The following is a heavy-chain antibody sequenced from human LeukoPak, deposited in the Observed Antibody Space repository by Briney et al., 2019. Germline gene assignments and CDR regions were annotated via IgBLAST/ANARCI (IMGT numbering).Heavy chain of an antibody. V-gene: IGHV4-4*07. Sequence: SETLSLTCTVSGGSIGRNYWSWIRQPAGKRLEWIGRIHSSGSTNYNPSLKSRVSMSIKTSKKQFSLKLTSVTAADTAIYYCARGLVQGWGTHFDYWGQGTLITVPS. CDR3: ARGLVQGWGTHFDY. CDR2: IHSSGST. J-gene: IGHJ4*02. CDR1: GGSIGRNY. D-gene: IGHD7-27*01.